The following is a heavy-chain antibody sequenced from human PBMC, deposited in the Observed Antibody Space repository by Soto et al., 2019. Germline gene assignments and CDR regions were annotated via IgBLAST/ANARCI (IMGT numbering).Heavy chain of an antibody. CDR2: ISYSGST. Sequence: PSETLSLTCTVSGGSMSSYYWTWLRQSPGRGLEWIGYISYSGSTYYNPSLKSRVTISADTSKNQFSLRMNSMNAAHTAVYYCARADPAASVGYWGQGTLVTVSS. J-gene: IGHJ4*02. CDR1: GGSMSSYY. D-gene: IGHD2-2*01. V-gene: IGHV4-59*01. CDR3: ARADPAASVGY.